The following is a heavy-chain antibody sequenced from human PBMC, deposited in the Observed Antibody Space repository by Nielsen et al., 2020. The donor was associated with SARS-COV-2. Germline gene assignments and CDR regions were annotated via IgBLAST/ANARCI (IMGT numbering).Heavy chain of an antibody. Sequence: SETLSLTCTVSGGSISSGDYYWSWIRQPPGKGLEWIGEINHSGSTNYNPSLKSRVTISVDTSKNQFSLKLSSVTAADTAVYYCARWRHSSRFYYYYMDVWGKGTTVTVSS. CDR1: GGSISSGDYY. CDR3: ARWRHSSRFYYYYMDV. CDR2: INHSGST. D-gene: IGHD6-13*01. J-gene: IGHJ6*03. V-gene: IGHV4-39*07.